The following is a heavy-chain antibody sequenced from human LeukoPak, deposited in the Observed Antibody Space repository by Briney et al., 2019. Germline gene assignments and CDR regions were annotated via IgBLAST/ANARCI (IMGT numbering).Heavy chain of an antibody. J-gene: IGHJ4*02. CDR2: IWYDGSNK. V-gene: IGHV3-33*01. D-gene: IGHD2-21*02. CDR1: GFTFSSYG. Sequence: GGSLRFSCAASGFTFSSYGMHWVRQAPGKGLEWVAVIWYDGSNKYYADSVKGRFTISRDNSKNTLYLQMNSLRAEDTAVYYCARDVTGYYFDYWGQGTPVTVSS. CDR3: ARDVTGYYFDY.